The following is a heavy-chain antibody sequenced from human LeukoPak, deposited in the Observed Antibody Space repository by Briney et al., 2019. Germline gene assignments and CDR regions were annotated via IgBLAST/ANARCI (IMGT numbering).Heavy chain of an antibody. Sequence: SETLSLTCTVSGGSVSSGSYYWSWIRQPPGKGLEWIGYIYYSGSTNYNPSLKSRVTISVDTSKNQFSLKLSSVTAADTAVYYCARAFRGYAFDYWGQGTLVTVSS. CDR2: IYYSGST. D-gene: IGHD3-22*01. V-gene: IGHV4-61*01. J-gene: IGHJ4*02. CDR1: GGSVSSGSYY. CDR3: ARAFRGYAFDY.